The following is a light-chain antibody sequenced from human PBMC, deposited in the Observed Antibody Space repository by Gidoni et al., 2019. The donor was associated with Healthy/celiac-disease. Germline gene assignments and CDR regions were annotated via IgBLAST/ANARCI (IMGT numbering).Light chain of an antibody. Sequence: QSALTQPPSASGTHGQSVTTSCTGPSSDVGVYHYVSWYQKHPGKAPKLMIYEASTRPSGVPDRFSGSKSGNTSSLTVSGLQAEDEADYYCSSYAGSNNSVFGTGTKVTVL. CDR3: SSYAGSNNSV. V-gene: IGLV2-8*01. CDR1: SSDVGVYHY. J-gene: IGLJ1*01. CDR2: EAS.